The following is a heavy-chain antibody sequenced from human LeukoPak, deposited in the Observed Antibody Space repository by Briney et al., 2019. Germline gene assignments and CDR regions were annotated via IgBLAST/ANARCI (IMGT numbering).Heavy chain of an antibody. D-gene: IGHD6-6*01. CDR2: IYYSGST. CDR3: ARARAGSSYGFDY. J-gene: IGHJ4*02. CDR1: GGSISSYY. V-gene: IGHV4-59*01. Sequence: SETLSLTCTVSGGSISSYYWGWIRQPPGKGLEWIGYIYYSGSTNYNPSLKSRVTISVDTSKNQFSLKLSSVTAADTAVYYCARARAGSSYGFDYWGQGTLVTVSS.